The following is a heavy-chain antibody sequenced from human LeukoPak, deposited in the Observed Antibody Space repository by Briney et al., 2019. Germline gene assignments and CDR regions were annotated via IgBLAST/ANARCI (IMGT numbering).Heavy chain of an antibody. CDR3: ARDSSPRLHYDSSGYYRDY. J-gene: IGHJ4*02. D-gene: IGHD3-22*01. CDR1: GYSFTSYY. V-gene: IGHV1-46*01. Sequence: ASVKVSCKTSGYSFTSYYMHWVRQAPGQGLEWMGILNPSGATTSSAQKFQGRVTMTRDTSTSTVYMELSSLRSEDTAVYYCARDSSPRLHYDSSGYYRDYWGQGTLVTVSS. CDR2: LNPSGATT.